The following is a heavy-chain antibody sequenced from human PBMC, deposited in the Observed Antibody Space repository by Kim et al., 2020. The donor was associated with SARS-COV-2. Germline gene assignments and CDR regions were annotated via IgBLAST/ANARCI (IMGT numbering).Heavy chain of an antibody. CDR2: IIPILGIA. D-gene: IGHD3-22*01. V-gene: IGHV1-69*04. Sequence: SVKVSCKASGGTFSSYAISWVRQAPGQGLEWMGRIIPILGIANYAQKFQGRVTITADKSTSTAYMELSSLRSEDTAVYYCARVFSDSSGYYQPKKQNYFDYWGQGTLVTVSS. CDR3: ARVFSDSSGYYQPKKQNYFDY. J-gene: IGHJ4*02. CDR1: GGTFSSYA.